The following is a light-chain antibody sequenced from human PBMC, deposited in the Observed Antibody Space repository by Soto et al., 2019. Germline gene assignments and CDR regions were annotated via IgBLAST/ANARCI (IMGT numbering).Light chain of an antibody. CDR1: QSVTGRY. CDR3: QQYGSSPWT. V-gene: IGKV3-20*01. Sequence: IVLTQSPGTLSLSPGDRATLSCRASQSVTGRYLGWYQQKPGQAPRLLMYDASSRATGIPDRFSCGGSGTDFTLTISRLEPEDFAVYYCQQYGSSPWTFGQGTKVEIK. CDR2: DAS. J-gene: IGKJ1*01.